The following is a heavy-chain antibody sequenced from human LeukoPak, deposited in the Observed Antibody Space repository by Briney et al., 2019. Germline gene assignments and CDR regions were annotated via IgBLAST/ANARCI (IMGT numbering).Heavy chain of an antibody. D-gene: IGHD5-18*01. CDR3: ARRTGIQLWQGRAFDF. CDR2: IYDSGST. CDR1: GGSIRSSYYY. J-gene: IGHJ3*01. Sequence: SETLSLTCTVSGGSIRSSYYYWGWIRQPPGKGLEWIGSIYDSGSTYYNPSLKSRVTISVDTSKNQFSLKLNSVTAADTAVYYCARRTGIQLWQGRAFDFWGQGTMVTVSS. V-gene: IGHV4-39*01.